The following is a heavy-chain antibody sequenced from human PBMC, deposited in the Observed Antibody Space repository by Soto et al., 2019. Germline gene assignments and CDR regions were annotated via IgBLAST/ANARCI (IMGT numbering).Heavy chain of an antibody. J-gene: IGHJ5*02. CDR2: TYYRSKWYN. Sequence: QVQLQQSGPGLVKPSQTLSLTCAISGDSVSSNSAAWNWIRESPSRGLEWLGRTYYRSKWYNDYAVSVKSRITINPDTSKNQFSLQLNSVTPEDTAVYYCARARPRQLVFWGWFDPWGQGTLVTVSS. CDR1: GDSVSSNSAA. V-gene: IGHV6-1*01. CDR3: ARARPRQLVFWGWFDP. D-gene: IGHD6-6*01.